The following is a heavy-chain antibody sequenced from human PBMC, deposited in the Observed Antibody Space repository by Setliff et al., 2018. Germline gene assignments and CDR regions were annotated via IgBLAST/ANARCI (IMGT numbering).Heavy chain of an antibody. CDR3: ARDQGSYGYRAFDF. Sequence: GGSLRLSCAASGFTLRSYWMSWVRQAPGKGLEWVANIKEDGSETYYGGSVKGRFTISRDNAKNSLYLQMNSLRAEDTAVYYCARDQGSYGYRAFDFWGQGTLVTVSS. V-gene: IGHV3-7*01. J-gene: IGHJ4*02. CDR1: GFTLRSYW. CDR2: IKEDGSET. D-gene: IGHD5-18*01.